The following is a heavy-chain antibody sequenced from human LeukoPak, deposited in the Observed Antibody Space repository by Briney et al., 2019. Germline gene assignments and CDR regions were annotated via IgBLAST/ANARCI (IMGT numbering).Heavy chain of an antibody. CDR1: GFTFSGYS. D-gene: IGHD3-22*01. J-gene: IGHJ3*02. CDR3: ATDREDYNMSGYYLSDAFDI. Sequence: PGGSLRLSCAASGFTFSGYSMRWVRQAPGKGLEWVSYISSSSATIYYADSVKGRFTVSRDNTKNSLYLQMDRLRDEDTAVYYCATDREDYNMSGYYLSDAFDIWGQGTMVTVSS. V-gene: IGHV3-48*02. CDR2: ISSSSATI.